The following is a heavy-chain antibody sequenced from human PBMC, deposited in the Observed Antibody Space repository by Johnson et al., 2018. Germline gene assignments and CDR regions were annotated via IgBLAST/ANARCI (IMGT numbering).Heavy chain of an antibody. V-gene: IGHV3-33*01. CDR1: GFTFSSYG. CDR3: ARGLGGRGYYYYGMDV. J-gene: IGHJ6*02. D-gene: IGHD3-10*01. Sequence: QVQLQESGGGVVQPGRSMRLSCAASGFTFSSYGMHWVRQAPGKGLEWVAVIWYDGSNKYYADSVKGRFTISRDNSKNTLYLQMNSLRAEDTAVYYCARGLGGRGYYYYGMDVWGQGTTVTVSS. CDR2: IWYDGSNK.